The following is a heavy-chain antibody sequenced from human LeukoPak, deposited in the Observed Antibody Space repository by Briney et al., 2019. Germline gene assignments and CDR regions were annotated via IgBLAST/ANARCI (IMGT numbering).Heavy chain of an antibody. J-gene: IGHJ4*02. CDR3: ARDDMAVAGIPFDY. D-gene: IGHD6-19*01. CDR2: IYSSGNT. CDR1: GGSISSYF. V-gene: IGHV4-4*07. Sequence: SETLSLTCTVSGGSISSYFWSWIRQPAGKGLECIGRIYSSGNTNNNPSLKSRVTMSIDTSKNEISLKLSSVTAADTAVYYCARDDMAVAGIPFDYWGQGTLVTVSS.